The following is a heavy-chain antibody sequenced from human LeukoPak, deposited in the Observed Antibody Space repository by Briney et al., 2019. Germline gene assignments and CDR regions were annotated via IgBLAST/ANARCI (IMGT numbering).Heavy chain of an antibody. CDR1: GGSISSYY. D-gene: IGHD6-19*01. J-gene: IGHJ4*02. CDR3: ARHAVYAGSGWSFDY. Sequence: PSETLSLTCTVSGGSISSYYWSWIRQPPGKGLEWIGYIYYSGSTNHNPSLKSRVTISVDTSKNQFSLNLNSVTAADTAVYYCARHAVYAGSGWSFDYWGQGTLVTVSS. CDR2: IYYSGST. V-gene: IGHV4-59*08.